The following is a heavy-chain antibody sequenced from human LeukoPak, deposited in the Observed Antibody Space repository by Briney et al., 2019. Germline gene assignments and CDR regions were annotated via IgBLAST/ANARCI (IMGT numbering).Heavy chain of an antibody. J-gene: IGHJ3*02. Sequence: SETLSLTCTVSGGSISSYYWSWIRQPPGKGLEWIGYIYYSGSTNYNPSLKSRATISVDTSKNQFSLKLSSVTAADTAVYYCARGFGKWLRRGDHAFDIWGQGTMVTVSS. CDR3: ARGFGKWLRRGDHAFDI. CDR2: IYYSGST. D-gene: IGHD3-22*01. CDR1: GGSISSYY. V-gene: IGHV4-59*01.